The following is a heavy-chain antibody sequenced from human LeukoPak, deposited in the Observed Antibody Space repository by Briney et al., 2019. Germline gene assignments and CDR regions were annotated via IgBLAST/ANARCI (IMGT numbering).Heavy chain of an antibody. V-gene: IGHV1-58*01. CDR1: GFTFTSSA. J-gene: IGHJ4*02. CDR3: AALPPYCGGDCLRFDY. CDR2: IVVGSGNT. D-gene: IGHD2-21*01. Sequence: SVKVSCKASGFTFTSSAVQWVRQARGQRLEWIGWIVVGSGNTNYAQKFQERVTITRDMSTSTAYMELSSLRSEDTAVYYCAALPPYCGGDCLRFDYWGQGTLVTVSS.